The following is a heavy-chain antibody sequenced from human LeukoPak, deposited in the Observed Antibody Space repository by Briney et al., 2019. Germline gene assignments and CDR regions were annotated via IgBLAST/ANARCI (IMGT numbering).Heavy chain of an antibody. V-gene: IGHV1-2*02. CDR2: INPNSGGT. CDR1: GYTFTGYY. D-gene: IGHD6-13*01. Sequence: GASVKVSCKASGYTFTGYYMHWVRQAPGQGLEWMGWINPNSGGTNYAQKFQGRVTITRDTSISTAYMELSRLRSDDTAVYYCARAIAAAGSFDYWGQGTLVTVSS. CDR3: ARAIAAAGSFDY. J-gene: IGHJ4*02.